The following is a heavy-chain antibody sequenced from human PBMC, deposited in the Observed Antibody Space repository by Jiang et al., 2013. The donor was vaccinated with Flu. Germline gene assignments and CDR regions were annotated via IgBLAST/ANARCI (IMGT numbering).Heavy chain of an antibody. Sequence: GAEVKKPGESLKISCKGSGYSFTSYWIGWVRQMPGKGLEWMGIIYPGDSDTRYSPSFQGQVTISADKSISTAYLQWSSLKASDTAMYYCARHGGSDIVATLPLEYSSGWRYNWFDPWGQGTLVTVSS. CDR3: ARHGGSDIVATLPLEYSSGWRYNWFDP. V-gene: IGHV5-51*01. D-gene: IGHD6-19*01. J-gene: IGHJ5*02. CDR2: IYPGDSDT. CDR1: GYSFTSYW.